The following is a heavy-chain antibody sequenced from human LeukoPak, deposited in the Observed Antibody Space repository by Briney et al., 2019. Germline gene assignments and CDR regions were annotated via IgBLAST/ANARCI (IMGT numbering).Heavy chain of an antibody. V-gene: IGHV1-2*02. CDR2: INPNSGGT. CDR3: ARSPRGGSGSYYNVDY. CDR1: GYTFTGYY. Sequence: ASVKVSCKASGYTFTGYYMHWVRQAPGQGLEWMGWINPNSGGTNHAQKFQGRVTMTRDTSISTAYMELSRLRSDDTAVYYCARSPRGGSGSYYNVDYWGQGTLVTVSS. J-gene: IGHJ4*02. D-gene: IGHD3-10*01.